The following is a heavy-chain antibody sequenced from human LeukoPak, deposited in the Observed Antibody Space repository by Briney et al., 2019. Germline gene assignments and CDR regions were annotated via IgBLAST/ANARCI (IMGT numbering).Heavy chain of an antibody. Sequence: PGGSLRLSCAASGFTVSSNYMSWVRQAQGKGLEWVSVIYSGGSTYYADSVKGRFTISRDNSKNTLYLQMNSLRAEDTAVYYCYSEVTMVRGVIIVGGDYWGQGTLVTVSS. CDR3: YSEVTMVRGVIIVGGDY. CDR1: GFTVSSNY. D-gene: IGHD3-10*01. V-gene: IGHV3-66*01. CDR2: IYSGGST. J-gene: IGHJ4*02.